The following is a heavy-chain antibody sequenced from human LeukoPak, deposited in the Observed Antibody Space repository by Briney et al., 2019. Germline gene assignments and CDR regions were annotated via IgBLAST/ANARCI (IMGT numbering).Heavy chain of an antibody. J-gene: IGHJ4*02. D-gene: IGHD6-19*01. CDR3: AKVLGRIAVAGTIGALDY. V-gene: IGHV3-23*01. Sequence: GGSLRLSCAASGFTFSSYAMSWVRQAPGKGLEWVSAISGSGGGTYYADSVKGRFTISRDNSKNTLYLQMNSLRAEDTAVYYCAKVLGRIAVAGTIGALDYWGQGTLVTVSS. CDR2: ISGSGGGT. CDR1: GFTFSSYA.